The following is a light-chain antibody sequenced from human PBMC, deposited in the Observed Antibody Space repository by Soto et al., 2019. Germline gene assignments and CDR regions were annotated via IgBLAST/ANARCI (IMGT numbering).Light chain of an antibody. J-gene: IGLJ3*02. V-gene: IGLV2-8*01. CDR1: SSDVGVQNS. Sequence: QSALTQPPSASGSPGQSVTIACTGSSSDVGVQNSVSWYQQYPGRAPKLMIHEVTNRPSGVYDRFSGFKSGNTAVLTGAGLEAEDEADYYCSSYAASNNFSVVFGAGTELT. CDR2: EVT. CDR3: SSYAASNNFSVV.